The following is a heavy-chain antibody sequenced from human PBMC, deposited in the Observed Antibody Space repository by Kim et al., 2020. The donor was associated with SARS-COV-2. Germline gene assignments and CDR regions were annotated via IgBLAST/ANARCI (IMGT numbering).Heavy chain of an antibody. D-gene: IGHD3-9*01. CDR2: ISGSGGST. Sequence: GGSLRLSCAASGFTFSSYAMSWVRQAPGKGLEWVSAISGSGGSTYYADSVKGRFTISRDNSKNTLYLQMNSLRAEDTAVYYCARLENYDILTGYYLDPWGQGTLVTVSS. CDR3: ARLENYDILTGYYLDP. CDR1: GFTFSSYA. V-gene: IGHV3-23*01. J-gene: IGHJ5*02.